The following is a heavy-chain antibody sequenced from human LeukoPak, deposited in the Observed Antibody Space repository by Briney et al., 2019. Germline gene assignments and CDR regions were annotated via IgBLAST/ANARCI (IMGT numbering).Heavy chain of an antibody. CDR1: GVSVSGFY. CDR3: ARRRGNFDEGEFDY. V-gene: IGHV4-4*08. D-gene: IGHD3-16*01. J-gene: IGHJ4*02. Sequence: SETLSLTCTVSGVSVSGFYWNWIRQPPHKGLEWVGYIHTGGSVSSNPSLRSRLTFSIDTSKNQVSLRLSSVTATDTAVYYCARRRGNFDEGEFDYWGQGTPVTVST. CDR2: IHTGGSV.